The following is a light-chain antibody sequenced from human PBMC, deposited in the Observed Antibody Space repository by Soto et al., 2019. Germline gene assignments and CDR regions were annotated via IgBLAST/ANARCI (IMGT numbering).Light chain of an antibody. CDR2: DAS. Sequence: EIVLTQSPGTLSLSPGERATLSCRASQTVTTNYLAWYQQRPGQAPRLLIYDASNRATGIPDRFSGSGSGTDFALSISRLEPEDFAVYYCQQYCCSPLTFGQGTKVEIK. V-gene: IGKV3-20*01. CDR1: QTVTTNY. CDR3: QQYCCSPLT. J-gene: IGKJ1*01.